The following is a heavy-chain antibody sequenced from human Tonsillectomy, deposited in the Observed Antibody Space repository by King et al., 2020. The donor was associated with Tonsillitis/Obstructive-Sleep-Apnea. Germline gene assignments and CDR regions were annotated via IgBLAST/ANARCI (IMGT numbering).Heavy chain of an antibody. V-gene: IGHV1-18*01. CDR2: ISAYNGNT. Sequence: VQLVESGAEVKKPGDSVKVSCKASGYTFTSYGISWVRQAPGQGLEWMGWISAYNGNTNYAQKLQGRVTMTTDTSTSTAYMELRSLRSDDAAVYYCARDSFSWFGEYRFDPWGQGTLVTVSS. CDR3: ARDSFSWFGEYRFDP. CDR1: GYTFTSYG. J-gene: IGHJ5*02. D-gene: IGHD3-10*01.